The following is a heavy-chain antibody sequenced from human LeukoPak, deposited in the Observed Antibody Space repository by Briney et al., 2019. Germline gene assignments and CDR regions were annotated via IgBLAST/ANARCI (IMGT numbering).Heavy chain of an antibody. CDR3: ARNSSWYFDY. J-gene: IGHJ4*02. V-gene: IGHV4-38-2*01. Sequence: PSETLSLTCAVSDYSISSDYYWGWIRQPPGKGPEWIGSIYQSGSTHYNPSLKSRVTISVDTSKNQFSLKLNSVTAADTAVYYCARNSSWYFDYWGQGTLVTVSS. CDR2: IYQSGST. D-gene: IGHD6-13*01. CDR1: DYSISSDYY.